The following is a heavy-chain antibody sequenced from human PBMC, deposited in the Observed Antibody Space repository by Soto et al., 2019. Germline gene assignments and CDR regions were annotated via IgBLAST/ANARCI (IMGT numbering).Heavy chain of an antibody. CDR3: ARARMVYATTDTELMDY. CDR1: GFTFSSYA. V-gene: IGHV3-30-3*01. J-gene: IGHJ4*02. D-gene: IGHD2-8*01. CDR2: ISYDGSNK. Sequence: GSLRLSCAASGFTFSSYAMHWVRQAPGKGLEWVAVISYDGSNKYYADSVKGRFTISRDNSKNTLYLQMNSLRAEDTAVYYCARARMVYATTDTELMDYWGQGTLVTVSS.